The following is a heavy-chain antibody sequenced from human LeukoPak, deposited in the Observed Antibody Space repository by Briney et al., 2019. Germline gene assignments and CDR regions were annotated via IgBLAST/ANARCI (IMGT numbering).Heavy chain of an antibody. V-gene: IGHV3-21*01. Sequence: GGSLRLSCAASGFTFSDYAMTWVRQAPGKGLEWVSSISGSSSFIYYTYSVQGRFTVSRDNAENSLFLQMDSLKAEDTAVYYCARLPQSFVGASPFDFWGQGTLVTVSS. D-gene: IGHD3-16*01. CDR1: GFTFSDYA. CDR2: ISGSSSFI. CDR3: ARLPQSFVGASPFDF. J-gene: IGHJ4*02.